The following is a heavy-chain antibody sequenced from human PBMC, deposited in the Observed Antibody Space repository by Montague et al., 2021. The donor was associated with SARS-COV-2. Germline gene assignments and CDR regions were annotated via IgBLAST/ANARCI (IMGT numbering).Heavy chain of an antibody. CDR3: AQVNRRLGGVSFDS. CDR1: GDSIINIKTSY. J-gene: IGHJ4*02. Sequence: SETLSLTCNVSGDSIINIKTSYWGWLRLPPGKGLEWIGYIFHTGTSNYQASLKSRVTMSADTSKTQFSLNLTSVTAADTAVYFCAQVNRRLGGVSFDSWGQGALVTVSS. CDR2: IFHTGTS. D-gene: IGHD3-16*01. V-gene: IGHV4-61*05.